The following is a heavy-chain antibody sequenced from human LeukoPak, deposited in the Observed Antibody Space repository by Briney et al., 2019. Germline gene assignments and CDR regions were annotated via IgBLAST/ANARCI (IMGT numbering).Heavy chain of an antibody. J-gene: IGHJ4*02. CDR3: ARDSPPYGSGSYYFDY. D-gene: IGHD3-10*01. Sequence: GASVKVSCKASGYTFTSYGISWVRQAPGQGLEWMGWINPNSGGTNYAQKFQGRVTMTRDTSISTAYMELSRLRSDDTAVYYCARDSPPYGSGSYYFDYWGQGTLVTVSS. CDR2: INPNSGGT. CDR1: GYTFTSYG. V-gene: IGHV1-2*02.